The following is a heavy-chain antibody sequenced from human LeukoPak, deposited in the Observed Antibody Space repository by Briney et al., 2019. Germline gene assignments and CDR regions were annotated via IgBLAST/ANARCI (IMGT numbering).Heavy chain of an antibody. CDR3: ASLYYYDSSGYHDAFDI. CDR1: GFTFSSYA. Sequence: GGSLRLSCAASGFTFSSYAMHWVRQAPGKGLEYVPAISSNGGSTYYANSVKGRFTISRDNSKNTLYLQMGSLRAKDMAVYYCASLYYYDSSGYHDAFDIWGQGTMVTVSS. J-gene: IGHJ3*02. D-gene: IGHD3-22*01. CDR2: ISSNGGST. V-gene: IGHV3-64*01.